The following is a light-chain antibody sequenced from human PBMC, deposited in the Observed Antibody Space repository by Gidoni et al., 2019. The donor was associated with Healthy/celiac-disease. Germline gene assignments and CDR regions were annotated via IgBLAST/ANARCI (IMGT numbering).Light chain of an antibody. CDR2: DAS. J-gene: IGKJ4*01. V-gene: IGKV3-11*01. Sequence: DIVLTQSPATLSLSPGERATLSCRASQSVSSYLAWYQQKPGQAPRLLIYDASNRATGIPARFSGSGSGTDFTLTISSLEPEDFAVYYCQQRSNWPPAPTFXGXTKVEIK. CDR3: QQRSNWPPAPT. CDR1: QSVSSY.